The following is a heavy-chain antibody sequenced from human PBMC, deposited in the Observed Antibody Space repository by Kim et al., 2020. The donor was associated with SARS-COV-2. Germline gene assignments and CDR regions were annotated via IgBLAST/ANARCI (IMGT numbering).Heavy chain of an antibody. V-gene: IGHV4-39*07. J-gene: IGHJ3*01. CDR1: GGSISTNHYY. CDR2: FFHSEGT. CDR3: TFGLRWWGPCVF. Sequence: SGTLSLTCFASGGSISTNHYYWGWIRQPPGKGLEWIGSFFHSEGTNYNPSLKSRVTVSEDTPKNQFSLELSSGTAADTAMCYCTFGLRWWGPCVFWDQG. D-gene: IGHD2-21*02.